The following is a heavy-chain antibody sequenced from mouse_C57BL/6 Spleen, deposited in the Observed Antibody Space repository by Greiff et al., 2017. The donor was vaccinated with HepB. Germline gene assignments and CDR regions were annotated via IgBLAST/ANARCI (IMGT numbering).Heavy chain of an antibody. CDR2: INPSTGGT. V-gene: IGHV1-42*01. J-gene: IGHJ2*01. CDR1: GYSFTGYY. D-gene: IGHD2-5*01. CDR3: ARGRNSNQIDY. Sequence: VQLKQSGPELVKPGASVKISCKASGYSFTGYYMNWVKQSPEKSLEWIGEINPSTGGTTYNQKFKAKATLTVDKSSSTAYMQLKSLTSEDSAVYYCARGRNSNQIDYWGQGTTLTVSS.